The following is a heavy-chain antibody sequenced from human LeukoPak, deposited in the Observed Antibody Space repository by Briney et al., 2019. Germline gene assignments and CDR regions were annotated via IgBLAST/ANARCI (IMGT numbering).Heavy chain of an antibody. Sequence: GGSLRLSCTASGFTFGDYAMSWVRQAPGKGLEWVGFIRSKAYGGTTEYAASVKGGFTISRDDSKSIAYLQMNSLKTEDTAVYYCTRDSYCSSWPYYYYYMDVWGKGTTVTVSS. V-gene: IGHV3-49*04. CDR2: IRSKAYGGTT. D-gene: IGHD6-13*01. CDR1: GFTFGDYA. J-gene: IGHJ6*03. CDR3: TRDSYCSSWPYYYYYMDV.